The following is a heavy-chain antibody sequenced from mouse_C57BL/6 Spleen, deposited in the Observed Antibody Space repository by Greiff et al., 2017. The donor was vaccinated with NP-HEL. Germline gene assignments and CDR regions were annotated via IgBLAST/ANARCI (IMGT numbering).Heavy chain of an antibody. V-gene: IGHV1-19*01. J-gene: IGHJ1*03. CDR3: ARGWLGYFDV. D-gene: IGHD1-1*02. CDR1: GYTFTDYY. Sequence: EVQLQESGPVLVKPGASVKMSCKASGYTFTDYYMNWVKQSHGKSLEWIGVINPYNGGTSYNQKFKGKATLTVDKSSSTAYMELNSLTSEDSAVYYCARGWLGYFDVWGTGTTVTVSS. CDR2: INPYNGGT.